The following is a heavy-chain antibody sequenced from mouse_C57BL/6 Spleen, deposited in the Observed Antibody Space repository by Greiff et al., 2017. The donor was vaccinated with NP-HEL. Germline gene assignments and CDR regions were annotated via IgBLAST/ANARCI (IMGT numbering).Heavy chain of an antibody. CDR3: TRARYGSSYGAMDY. D-gene: IGHD1-1*01. CDR1: GFTFSSYA. CDR2: ISSGGDYI. Sequence: EVQGVESGEGLVKPGGSLKLSCATSGFTFSSYAMSWVRQTPEKRLEWVAYISSGGDYIYYADTVKGRFTISRDNARNTLYLQMSSLKSEDTAMYYCTRARYGSSYGAMDYWGQGTSVTVSS. V-gene: IGHV5-9-1*02. J-gene: IGHJ4*01.